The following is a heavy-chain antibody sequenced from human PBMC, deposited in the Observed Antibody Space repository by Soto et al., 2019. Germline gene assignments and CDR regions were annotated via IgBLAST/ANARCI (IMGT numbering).Heavy chain of an antibody. CDR2: ISSNGGST. D-gene: IGHD3-10*01. Sequence: PGGSLRLSCAASGFTFSSYAMHWVRQAPGKGLEYVSAISSNGGSTYYANSVKGRFTISRDNSKNTLYLQMGSLRAEDMAVYYCARGQHVRITRVRGAKLYYYYGMDAWGEGTTVTVSS. J-gene: IGHJ6*04. CDR3: ARGQHVRITRVRGAKLYYYYGMDA. CDR1: GFTFSSYA. V-gene: IGHV3-64*01.